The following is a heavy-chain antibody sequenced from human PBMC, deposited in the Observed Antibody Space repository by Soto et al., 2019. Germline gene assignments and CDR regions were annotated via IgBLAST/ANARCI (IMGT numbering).Heavy chain of an antibody. CDR1: GFSFFSYA. D-gene: IGHD2-8*01. CDR3: AKIEMGWFAH. J-gene: IGHJ5*02. CDR2: ISGSGGHT. Sequence: GGSLRLSCTGSGFSFFSYAMSWVRQAPGKGLEWVSTISGSGGHTYYADSVKGRFVVSRDNDKNTVYLHMSSLTGEDTAVYLCAKIEMGWFAHWGQGTQVTVSS. V-gene: IGHV3-23*01.